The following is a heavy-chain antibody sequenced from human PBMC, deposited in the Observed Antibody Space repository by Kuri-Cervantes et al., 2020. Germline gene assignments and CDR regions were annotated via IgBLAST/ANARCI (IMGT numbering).Heavy chain of an antibody. Sequence: GESLKISCAASGFTVSSNCMSWVRQAPGKGLEWVSSISSSSSYIYYADSVKGRFTISRDNAKNSLYLQMNSLRAEDTAVYYCARDGDYGDYTVWGQGTTVTVSS. J-gene: IGHJ6*02. CDR1: GFTVSSNC. CDR2: ISSSSSYI. CDR3: ARDGDYGDYTV. V-gene: IGHV3-21*01. D-gene: IGHD4-17*01.